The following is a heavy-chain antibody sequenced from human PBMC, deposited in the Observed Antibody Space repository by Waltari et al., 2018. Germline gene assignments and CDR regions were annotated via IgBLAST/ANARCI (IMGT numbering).Heavy chain of an antibody. J-gene: IGHJ4*02. CDR1: GGSISSHY. V-gene: IGHV4-59*11. CDR2: IYYSGST. D-gene: IGHD6-13*01. Sequence: QVQLQESGPGLVKPSETLSLTCTVSGGSISSHYWRWIRQPPGQGLEWIGYIYYSGSTNYNPSLKSRVTISVDTSKNQFSLKLSSVTAADTAVYYCARGIYSSSWTRYEYYFDYWGQGTLVTVSS. CDR3: ARGIYSSSWTRYEYYFDY.